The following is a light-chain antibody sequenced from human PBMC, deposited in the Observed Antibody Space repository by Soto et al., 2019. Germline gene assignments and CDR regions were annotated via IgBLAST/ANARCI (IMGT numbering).Light chain of an antibody. CDR3: SSYSSSSSLVV. CDR2: DVS. V-gene: IGLV2-14*01. CDR1: STDVGGCNY. Sequence: QSALTQPASVSRSPGQSITISCTGTSTDVGGCNYVSWYQQHPGKAPKLMIYDVSNRPSGVPNRFSGSKSDNTASLTISGLQAEDEADYYCSSYSSSSSLVVFGGGTKLTVL. J-gene: IGLJ2*01.